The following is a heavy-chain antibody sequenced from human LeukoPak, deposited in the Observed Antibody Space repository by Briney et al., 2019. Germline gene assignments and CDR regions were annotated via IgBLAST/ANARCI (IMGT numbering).Heavy chain of an antibody. CDR2: FIPIFGTA. D-gene: IGHD3-9*01. CDR1: GGTFSSYA. Sequence: SVKVSCKASGGTFSSYAISWVRQAPGQGLEWMGGFIPIFGTANYAQKFQGRVTITADKSTSTAYMELSSLRSEDTAVYYCANTIYDILTGYPYYYYGMDVWGKGTTVTVSS. CDR3: ANTIYDILTGYPYYYYGMDV. J-gene: IGHJ6*04. V-gene: IGHV1-69*06.